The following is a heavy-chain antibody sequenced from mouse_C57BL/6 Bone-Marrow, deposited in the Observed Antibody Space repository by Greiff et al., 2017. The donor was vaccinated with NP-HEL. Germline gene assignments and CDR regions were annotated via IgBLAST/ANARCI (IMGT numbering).Heavy chain of an antibody. CDR1: GFTFSSYG. J-gene: IGHJ2*01. CDR2: ISSGGSYT. D-gene: IGHD1-1*01. V-gene: IGHV5-6*01. CDR3: ARQRVYYGTSYYFDY. Sequence: EVQLVESGGDLVKPGGSLKLSCAASGFTFSSYGMSWVRQTPEKRLEWVATISSGGSYTYYPDSVKGRFTISRDNAKNTLYLQMSSLKSEDTAMYYCARQRVYYGTSYYFDYWGQGTTLTVSS.